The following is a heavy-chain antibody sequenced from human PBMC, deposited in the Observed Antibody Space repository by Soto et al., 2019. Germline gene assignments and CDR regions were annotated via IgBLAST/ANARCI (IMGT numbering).Heavy chain of an antibody. CDR3: ARLPRSDFWT. V-gene: IGHV4-39*01. D-gene: IGHD3-3*01. J-gene: IGHJ5*02. CDR2: IYYTGST. Sequence: ETLSLTCTVSGGSISINNYFWGWFRQTPGKGLEWIGNIYYTGSTYYNPSPKSRLSMSLDMSKSQFSLDLNSVTAADTAVYYCARLPRSDFWTWGQGIPVTVSS. CDR1: GGSISINNYF.